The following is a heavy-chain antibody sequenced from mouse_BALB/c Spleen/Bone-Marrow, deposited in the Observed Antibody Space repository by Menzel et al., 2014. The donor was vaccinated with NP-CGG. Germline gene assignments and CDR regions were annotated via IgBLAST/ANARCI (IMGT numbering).Heavy chain of an antibody. CDR1: GFDFSRYW. J-gene: IGHJ1*01. D-gene: IGHD1-1*01. Sequence: EVKLVESGGGLVQPGGSLKLSCAASGFDFSRYWMSWVRQAPGKGLEWIGEINPDSSTINYTPSLKDKFIISRDNAKNTLYPQMSRVRSEDTALYYCARLNYYGSLFVWGAGTTVTVSS. V-gene: IGHV4-1*02. CDR3: ARLNYYGSLFV. CDR2: INPDSSTI.